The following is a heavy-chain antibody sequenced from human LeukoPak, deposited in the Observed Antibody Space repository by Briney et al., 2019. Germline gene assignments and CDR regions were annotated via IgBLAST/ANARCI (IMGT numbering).Heavy chain of an antibody. V-gene: IGHV4-59*01. Sequence: SETLSLTCTVSGGSISSYHWSWIRQPPGKGLEPIGYIYSSGSTHYNPSLKSRVTISVDTSKNQFSLKLSSVTAADTGVYYCARRYGSGSSGTFDYWGQGTLVTVSS. J-gene: IGHJ4*02. CDR2: IYSSGST. CDR1: GGSISSYH. D-gene: IGHD3-10*01. CDR3: ARRYGSGSSGTFDY.